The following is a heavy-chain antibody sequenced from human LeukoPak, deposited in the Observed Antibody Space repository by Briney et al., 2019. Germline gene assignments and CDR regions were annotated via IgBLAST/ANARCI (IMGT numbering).Heavy chain of an antibody. CDR3: ARGGRELRCFDWLLSGWFDP. CDR1: GYTFTSYD. V-gene: IGHV1-8*03. J-gene: IGHJ5*02. CDR2: MNPNSGNT. Sequence: ASVKVSCKASGYTFTSYDINWVRQATGQGLEWMGWMNPNSGNTGYAQKFQGRVTITRNTSISTAYMELSSLRSEDTAVYYCARGGRELRCFDWLLSGWFDPWGQGTLVTVSS. D-gene: IGHD3-9*01.